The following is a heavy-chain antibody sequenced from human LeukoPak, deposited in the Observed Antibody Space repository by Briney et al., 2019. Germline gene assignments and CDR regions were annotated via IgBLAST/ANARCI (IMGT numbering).Heavy chain of an antibody. D-gene: IGHD3-16*01. Sequence: ASVKLSCKASGYTFTSYYMHWVRQPPGHGLEWMGWINPNSGGTNYHQKFQSSVNMSRDTSNSQVYMDLSSVTAEDTAVYYCARDRGGGGALDFWGQGTLVTVSS. V-gene: IGHV1-2*02. J-gene: IGHJ4*02. CDR3: ARDRGGGGALDF. CDR2: INPNSGGT. CDR1: GYTFTSYY.